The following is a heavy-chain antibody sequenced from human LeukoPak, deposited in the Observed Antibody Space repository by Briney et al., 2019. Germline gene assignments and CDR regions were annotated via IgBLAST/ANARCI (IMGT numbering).Heavy chain of an antibody. Sequence: GASVKVSCKASGYTFTSYGISWVRQAPGQGLEWVGWISAYNGNTNYAQKLQGRVTTSTAYMELRSLRSDDTAVYYCARYCSSTSCYTEYFRHWGQGTLVTVSS. CDR3: ARYCSSTSCYTEYFRH. V-gene: IGHV1-18*01. CDR2: ISAYNGNT. J-gene: IGHJ1*01. D-gene: IGHD2-2*02. CDR1: GYTFTSYG.